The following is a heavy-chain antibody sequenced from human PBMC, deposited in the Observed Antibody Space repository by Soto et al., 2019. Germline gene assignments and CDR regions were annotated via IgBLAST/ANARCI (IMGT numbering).Heavy chain of an antibody. D-gene: IGHD5-12*01. CDR2: IYYSGST. CDR1: GGSISSGGYY. J-gene: IGHJ4*02. V-gene: IGHV4-31*03. CDR3: ESGGVDVATYDY. Sequence: PSETLSLTCTVSGGSISSGGYYWSWIRQHPGKGLEWIGHIYYSGSTYYNPSLKSRVTISVDTSKNQFSLKLSSVTAADTAVYYCESGGVDVATYDYWGQGTLVTVSS.